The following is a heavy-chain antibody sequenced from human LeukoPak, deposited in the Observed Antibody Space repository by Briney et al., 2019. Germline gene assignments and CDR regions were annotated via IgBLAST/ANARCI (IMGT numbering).Heavy chain of an antibody. D-gene: IGHD3-10*01. CDR3: ASYVEGSGSSPDFDY. Sequence: ASVKVSCKASGYTFTGYYMHWVRQATGQGLEWMGWMNPNSGNTGYAQKFQGRVTMTRNTSISTAYMELSSLRSEDTAVYYCASYVEGSGSSPDFDYWGQGTLVTVSS. CDR1: GYTFTGYY. V-gene: IGHV1-8*02. CDR2: MNPNSGNT. J-gene: IGHJ4*02.